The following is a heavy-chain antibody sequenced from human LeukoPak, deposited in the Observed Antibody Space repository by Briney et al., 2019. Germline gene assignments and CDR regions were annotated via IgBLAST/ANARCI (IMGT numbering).Heavy chain of an antibody. J-gene: IGHJ4*02. CDR3: ARDSYQYSSSWYGVNYFDY. V-gene: IGHV3-7*01. CDR1: GFTFSSYW. CDR2: MNIDGSEK. Sequence: GGSLRLSCAASGFTFSSYWMGWVRQAPGKRLEWVANMNIDGSEKYYADSVKGRFTISRDNARNSVYLQMNSLRAEDTAVYYCARDSYQYSSSWYGVNYFDYWGQGTLVTVSS. D-gene: IGHD6-13*01.